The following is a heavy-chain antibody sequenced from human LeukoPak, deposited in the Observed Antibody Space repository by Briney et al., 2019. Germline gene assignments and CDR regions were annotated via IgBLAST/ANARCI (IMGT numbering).Heavy chain of an antibody. J-gene: IGHJ3*02. CDR2: IIPIFGTA. V-gene: IGHV1-69*13. CDR1: GGTFSSYA. Sequence: SVKVSCKASGGTFSSYAISWVRQAPGQGLEWMGGIIPIFGTANYAQKFQGRVTITADESTSTAYMELSSLRSEDTAVYYCARSLLGSSGPLVFDIWGQGTMVTVSS. CDR3: ARSLLGSSGPLVFDI. D-gene: IGHD6-25*01.